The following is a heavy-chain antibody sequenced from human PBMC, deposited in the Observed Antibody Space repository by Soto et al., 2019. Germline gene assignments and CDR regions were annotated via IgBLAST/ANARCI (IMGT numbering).Heavy chain of an antibody. CDR3: AKVRKGAGRELLQGMDY. D-gene: IGHD1-26*01. J-gene: IGHJ4*02. CDR1: GFTFSSYA. V-gene: IGHV3-23*01. Sequence: GGSLRLSCVASGFTFSSYAMSWVRQAPGKGLEWVSAISGSGGSTYYADSVKGRFTISRDNSKNTLYLQMNSLRAEDTAVYYCAKVRKGAGRELLQGMDYWGQGTLVTVSS. CDR2: ISGSGGST.